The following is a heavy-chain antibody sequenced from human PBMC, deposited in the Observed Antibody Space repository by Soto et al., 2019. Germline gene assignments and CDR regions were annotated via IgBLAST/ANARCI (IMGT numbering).Heavy chain of an antibody. Sequence: GGALRLSCAASGFTFSSYDMHRVRPATGKRLEWVSAIGTAGDTYYPGSVKGRFTISRDNAKNSLYLQMNSLRAGDTAVYYCARGYYDFWSGYGKDAFDIWGQGTMVTVSS. J-gene: IGHJ3*02. V-gene: IGHV3-13*01. CDR1: GFTFSSYD. CDR2: IGTAGDT. D-gene: IGHD3-3*01. CDR3: ARGYYDFWSGYGKDAFDI.